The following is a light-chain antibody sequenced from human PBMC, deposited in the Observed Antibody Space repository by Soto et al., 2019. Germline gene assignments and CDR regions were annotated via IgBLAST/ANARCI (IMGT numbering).Light chain of an antibody. CDR1: QTISSW. V-gene: IGKV1-5*02. CDR3: QQYYNYST. CDR2: DAS. Sequence: DIQMNQSPSTLAASLGDRVTIICRASQTISSWLAWYQQQPGKAPDPLIYDASRLAGGVPSRFSGGASGTEFTLTIGSLQPDYFATYFCQQYYNYSTFGQGTKVDI. J-gene: IGKJ1*01.